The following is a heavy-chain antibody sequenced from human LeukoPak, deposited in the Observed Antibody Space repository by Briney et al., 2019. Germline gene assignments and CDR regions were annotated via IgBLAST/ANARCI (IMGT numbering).Heavy chain of an antibody. CDR3: ARRYFDY. CDR2: ISTSSNTI. V-gene: IGHV3-48*04. Sequence: PGGSLRLSCAASGFTFSTYNMNWVRQAPGKGLEWVSYISTSSNTIYYADSVKGRFTISRDNAKNSLYLQMNSLRAEDTAVYYCARRYFDYWGQGTLVTVSS. CDR1: GFTFSTYN. J-gene: IGHJ4*02.